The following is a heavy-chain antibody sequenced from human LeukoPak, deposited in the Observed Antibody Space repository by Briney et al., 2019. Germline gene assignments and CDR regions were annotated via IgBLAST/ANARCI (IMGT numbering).Heavy chain of an antibody. D-gene: IGHD4-17*01. Sequence: GGSLRLSCAASGFTFSDYYMSCIRQAPGKGLEWVSFISSSSSYTNYADSVKGRFAISRDNTKNSLYLQMNNLRAEDTAVYYCARGGADYVIGYWGQGTLVTVSS. CDR3: ARGGADYVIGY. J-gene: IGHJ4*02. CDR2: ISSSSSYT. CDR1: GFTFSDYY. V-gene: IGHV3-11*06.